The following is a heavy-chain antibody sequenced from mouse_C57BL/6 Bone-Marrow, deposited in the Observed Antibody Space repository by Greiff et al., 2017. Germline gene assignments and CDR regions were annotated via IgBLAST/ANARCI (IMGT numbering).Heavy chain of an antibody. CDR1: GYTFTSYW. CDR2: IDPSDSYT. Sequence: VQLQQPGAELVRPGTSVKLSCKASGYTFTSYWMHWVKQRPGQGLEWIGVIDPSDSYTNYNQEFKGKATLTVDTSSSTAYMQLSSLTSEDSAVYYCARGDLGFAYWGQGTLVTVSA. J-gene: IGHJ3*01. CDR3: ARGDLGFAY. V-gene: IGHV1-59*01. D-gene: IGHD3-3*01.